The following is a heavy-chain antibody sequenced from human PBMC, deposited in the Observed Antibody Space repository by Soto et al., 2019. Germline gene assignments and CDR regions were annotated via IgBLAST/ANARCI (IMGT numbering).Heavy chain of an antibody. CDR3: ATSHWFDP. V-gene: IGHV4-39*01. J-gene: IGHJ5*02. CDR2: IYYSGST. CDR1: GGSISTSGYF. Sequence: SETLSLTCTVSGGSISTSGYFWGWIRQPPGKGLEWIGTIYYSGSTYYNPSLKSRVTISVDTSKNQFSLKLSSVTAADTAVYYCATSHWFDPWGQGTLVTVSS.